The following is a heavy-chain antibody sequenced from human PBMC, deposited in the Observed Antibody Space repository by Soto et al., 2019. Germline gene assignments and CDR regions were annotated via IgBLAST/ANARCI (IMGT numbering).Heavy chain of an antibody. CDR2: ISYDGSNT. CDR1: GLSCSSYA. Sequence: GGSLTLSRPASGLSCSSYAMSWVRQAPGKGLEWVAIISYDGSNTYYADSVKGRFTISRDNSKNTLYLQMNSLRAEDTSVYYCAKDSLLWFGPYYYYGMDVWGQGTTVTV. V-gene: IGHV3-30*18. CDR3: AKDSLLWFGPYYYYGMDV. J-gene: IGHJ6*02. D-gene: IGHD3-10*01.